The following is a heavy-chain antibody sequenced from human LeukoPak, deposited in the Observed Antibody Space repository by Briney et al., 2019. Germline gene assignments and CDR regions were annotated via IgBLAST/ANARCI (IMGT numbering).Heavy chain of an antibody. Sequence: PGGSLRLSCAASGFTFSSYSMNWVRQAPGKGLEWVSYISSSSSTIYYADSVKGRFTISRDNAKNSLYLQMNSLRAEDTAVYYCARHPNYYDSSGYYKGFDCWGQGTLVTVSS. J-gene: IGHJ4*02. V-gene: IGHV3-48*01. D-gene: IGHD3-22*01. CDR2: ISSSSSTI. CDR3: ARHPNYYDSSGYYKGFDC. CDR1: GFTFSSYS.